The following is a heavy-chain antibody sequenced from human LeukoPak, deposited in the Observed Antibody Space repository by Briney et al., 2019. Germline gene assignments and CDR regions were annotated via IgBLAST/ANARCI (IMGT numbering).Heavy chain of an antibody. D-gene: IGHD5-24*01. CDR3: AKDARDALFDY. CDR1: GFTFSCYG. V-gene: IGHV3-30*18. J-gene: IGHJ4*02. CDR2: ISYDGSNK. Sequence: GGSLRLSCAASGFTFSCYGMHWVRQAPDKGLEWVAVISYDGSNKYYADSVKGRFTISRDNSKNTLYLQMNSLRAEDTAMYYCAKDARDALFDYWGQGTLVTVSS.